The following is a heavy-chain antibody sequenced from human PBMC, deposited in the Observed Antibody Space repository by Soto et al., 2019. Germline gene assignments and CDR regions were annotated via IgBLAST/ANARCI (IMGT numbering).Heavy chain of an antibody. Sequence: ASVKVSCKASGYTFTGYCMHWVLQAPGRGLEWMGWINPNSGGTNYAQKFQGRVTMTRDTSISTAYMELSRLRSDDTAVYYCAIPSTAITNHDYWGQGTLVTVSS. D-gene: IGHD6-25*01. CDR1: GYTFTGYC. CDR3: AIPSTAITNHDY. J-gene: IGHJ4*02. CDR2: INPNSGGT. V-gene: IGHV1-2*02.